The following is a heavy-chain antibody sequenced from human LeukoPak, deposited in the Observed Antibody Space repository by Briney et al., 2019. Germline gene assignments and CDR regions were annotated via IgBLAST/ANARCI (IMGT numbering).Heavy chain of an antibody. Sequence: SETLSLTCAVYGGSFSGYYWSWIRQPPGKGLEWIGEINHSGSTNYNPSLKSRVTISVDTSKNQFSLKLSSVTAADTAVYYCARGRGIVATISRYYYYYYRDVWGKGTTVTVSS. CDR1: GGSFSGYY. J-gene: IGHJ6*03. D-gene: IGHD5-12*01. V-gene: IGHV4-34*01. CDR3: ARGRGIVATISRYYYYYYRDV. CDR2: INHSGST.